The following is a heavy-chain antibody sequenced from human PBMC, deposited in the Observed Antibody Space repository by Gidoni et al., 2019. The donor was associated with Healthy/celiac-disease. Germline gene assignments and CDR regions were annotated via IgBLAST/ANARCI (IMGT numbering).Heavy chain of an antibody. CDR2: IKSKTDGGTT. V-gene: IGHV3-15*07. D-gene: IGHD3-3*01. CDR3: TTDPRADRSGYYVY. Sequence: EVQLVESGGGLVTPGGSLRLSCAASGFTFRNAWMNWGRRAPGKGLEWFGRIKSKTDGGTTDYAAPVKGRFTISRDDSKNTLYLQMNSLKTEDTAVYYCTTDPRADRSGYYVYWGQGTLVTVSS. J-gene: IGHJ4*02. CDR1: GFTFRNAW.